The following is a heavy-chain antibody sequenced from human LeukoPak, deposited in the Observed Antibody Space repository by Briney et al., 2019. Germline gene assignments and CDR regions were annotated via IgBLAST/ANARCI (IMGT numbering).Heavy chain of an antibody. CDR2: INDDSSDI. V-gene: IGHV3-48*01. J-gene: IGHJ4*02. Sequence: GGSLRLSCAASGFTFSLYAMNWVRQAPGKGLEWVSYINDDSSDIHYAGSVRGRFTISRDNSKNTLYLQMNSLRAEDTAVYYCAKAPPYSGSPPFDYWGQGTLVTVSS. CDR1: GFTFSLYA. CDR3: AKAPPYSGSPPFDY. D-gene: IGHD1-26*01.